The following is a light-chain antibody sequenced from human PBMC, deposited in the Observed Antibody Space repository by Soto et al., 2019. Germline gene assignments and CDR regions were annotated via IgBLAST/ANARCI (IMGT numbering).Light chain of an antibody. J-gene: IGLJ1*01. CDR2: EVN. V-gene: IGLV2-14*01. Sequence: QSVLTQPASVSGSPGQSITISCTGTSSDVGYYNYVSWYQHHPGKAPKLMIYEVNNRPSGVSNRFSGSKSGNTASLTISGLQAEDEADYYCRSFTSPSTYVFGSGTKVTVL. CDR3: RSFTSPSTYV. CDR1: SSDVGYYNY.